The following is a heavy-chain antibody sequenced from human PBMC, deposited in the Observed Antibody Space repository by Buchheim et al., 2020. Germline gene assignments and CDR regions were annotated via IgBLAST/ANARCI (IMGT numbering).Heavy chain of an antibody. CDR2: INHSGST. CDR1: GGSFSGYY. D-gene: IGHD3-10*01. V-gene: IGHV4-34*01. Sequence: QVQLQQWGAGLLKPSETLSLTCAVYGGSFSGYYWSWIRQPPGKGLEWIGEINHSGSTNYNPSLKSRVTISVDTSKNQFSLKLSSVTAADTAVYYYARRGHYYGSGSYGEWDYWGQGTL. J-gene: IGHJ4*02. CDR3: ARRGHYYGSGSYGEWDY.